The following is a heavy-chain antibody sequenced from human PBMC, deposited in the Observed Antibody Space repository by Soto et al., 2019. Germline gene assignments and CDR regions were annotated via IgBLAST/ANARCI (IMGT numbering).Heavy chain of an antibody. CDR3: ALLNSSPFDY. V-gene: IGHV3-48*03. D-gene: IGHD6-13*01. J-gene: IGHJ4*02. CDR2: ISSSGSTI. Sequence: GGSLRLSCAASGFTFSSYEMNWVRQAPGKGLEWVSYISSSGSTIYYADSVKGRFTISRDNAKNSLYLQMNSLRAEDTAVYYCALLNSSPFDYWGQGTLVTVSS. CDR1: GFTFSSYE.